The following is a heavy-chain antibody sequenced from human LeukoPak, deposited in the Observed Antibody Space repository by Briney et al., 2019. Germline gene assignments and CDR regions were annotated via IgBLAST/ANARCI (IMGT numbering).Heavy chain of an antibody. V-gene: IGHV3-23*01. CDR1: GFTFSTYA. CDR2: ISGDGTNT. J-gene: IGHJ4*02. Sequence: GGSLRLSCAASGFTFSTYAMSWVRQAPAKGLEWVSSISGDGTNTYFADSVKGRFTISRDNSKSTVSLQMNSLRVEDMAVYYCAKGGHYSFFDYWGQGTLVTVSS. CDR3: AKGGHYSFFDY. D-gene: IGHD2-15*01.